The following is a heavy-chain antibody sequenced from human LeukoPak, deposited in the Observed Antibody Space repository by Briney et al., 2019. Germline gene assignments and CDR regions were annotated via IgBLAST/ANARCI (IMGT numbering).Heavy chain of an antibody. CDR2: MFYRGST. D-gene: IGHD6-13*01. CDR1: GDSISSSYYY. V-gene: IGHV4-39*01. J-gene: IGHJ4*02. Sequence: SETLSLTCTVSGDSISSSYYYWGWIRQPPGRGLEWIGSMFYRGSTYYNPSLKSRVTISVDTSKNQFSLKLSSVTAADTAVYYCARRITGYSSSWQKGSFDYWGQGTLVTVSS. CDR3: ARRITGYSSSWQKGSFDY.